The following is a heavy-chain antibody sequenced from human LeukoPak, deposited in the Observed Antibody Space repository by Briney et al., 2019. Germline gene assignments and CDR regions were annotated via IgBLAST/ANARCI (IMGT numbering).Heavy chain of an antibody. J-gene: IGHJ4*02. CDR3: ARVDLRAAYLDY. Sequence: PSETLSLTCTVYGGSISSYYWSWIRQPAGKGLEWIGRIYTSGSTGYNPSLKSRVTMSVDTSKNQFSLKLSSVTAADTAVYYCARVDLRAAYLDYWGQGTLVTVSS. V-gene: IGHV4-4*07. CDR2: IYTSGST. CDR1: GGSISSYY. D-gene: IGHD2-15*01.